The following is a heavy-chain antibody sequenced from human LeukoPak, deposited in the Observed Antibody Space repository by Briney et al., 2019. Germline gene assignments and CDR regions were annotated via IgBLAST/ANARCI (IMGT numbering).Heavy chain of an antibody. D-gene: IGHD1-1*01. CDR3: ARGVQLWYFDY. CDR1: GFTFRDYA. J-gene: IGHJ4*01. Sequence: GGSLRLSCAASGFTFRDYAINWVRQAPGKGLEWVSSISAAGGATYYADSVKGRFAISRVNSKNVVHLQMNSLRPDDTAVYYCARGVQLWYFDYWGHGTLVTVSS. CDR2: ISAAGGAT. V-gene: IGHV3-23*01.